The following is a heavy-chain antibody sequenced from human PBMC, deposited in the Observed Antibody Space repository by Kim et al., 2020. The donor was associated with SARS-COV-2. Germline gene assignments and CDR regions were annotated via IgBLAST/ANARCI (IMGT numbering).Heavy chain of an antibody. CDR2: IYYSGST. V-gene: IGHV4-39*01. Sequence: SETLSLTCTVSGGSISSSSYYWGWIRQPPGKGLEWIGSIYYSGSTYYNPSLKSRVTISVDTSKNQFSLKLSSVTTADTAVYYGARAHFDWLEGYYFDYWGQGTLVTVSS. CDR1: GGSISSSSYY. D-gene: IGHD3-9*01. CDR3: ARAHFDWLEGYYFDY. J-gene: IGHJ4*02.